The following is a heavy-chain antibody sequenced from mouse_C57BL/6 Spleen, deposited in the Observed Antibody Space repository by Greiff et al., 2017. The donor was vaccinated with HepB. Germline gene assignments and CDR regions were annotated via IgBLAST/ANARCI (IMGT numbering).Heavy chain of an antibody. Sequence: DVQLVESEGGLVQPGSSMKLSCTASGFTFSDYYMAWVRQVPEKGLEWVANINYDGSSTYYLDSLKSRFIISRDNAKNILYLQMSSLKSEDTATYYCARDLVRYDYDGLRLDYWGQGTTLTVSS. CDR2: INYDGSST. CDR3: ARDLVRYDYDGLRLDY. D-gene: IGHD2-4*01. CDR1: GFTFSDYY. V-gene: IGHV5-16*01. J-gene: IGHJ2*01.